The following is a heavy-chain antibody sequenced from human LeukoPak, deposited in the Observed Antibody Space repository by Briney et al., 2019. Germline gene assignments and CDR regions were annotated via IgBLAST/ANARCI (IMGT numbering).Heavy chain of an antibody. D-gene: IGHD3-10*01. J-gene: IGHJ3*02. Sequence: SETLSLTCTVSGGSISTQYWTWIRQPPGKGLEWIGNVYYTGSTNYNPSLKSRVSISVDTSKNQFSLKLSSVTAADTAVYYCARYPHYYGSGSITDDAFDIWGQGTMVTVSS. CDR2: VYYTGST. V-gene: IGHV4-59*08. CDR1: GGSISTQY. CDR3: ARYPHYYGSGSITDDAFDI.